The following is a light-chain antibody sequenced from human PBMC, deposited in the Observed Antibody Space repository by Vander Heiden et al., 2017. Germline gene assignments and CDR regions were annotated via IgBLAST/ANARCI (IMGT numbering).Light chain of an antibody. CDR3: QQSHSSPLT. J-gene: IGKJ4*01. Sequence: DIQLTQSPSTLSASVGDRVTITCRASKSCNYWLAWYQQKPGKAPKVLIYEASVLQGGVPSRFSGSGAGTEFTLTISSLQHDDFATYYGQQSHSSPLTFGGGTKVEL. CDR2: EAS. CDR1: KSCNYW. V-gene: IGKV1-5*03.